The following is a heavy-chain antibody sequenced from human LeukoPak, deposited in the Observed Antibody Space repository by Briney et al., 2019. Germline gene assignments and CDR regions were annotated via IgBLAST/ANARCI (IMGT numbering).Heavy chain of an antibody. Sequence: ASVKVSCKASGYTFTGYYMHWVRQAPGQGLEWMGWINPNSGGTNYAQKFQGRVTMTRGTSISTAYMELSRLRSDDTAVYYCARDVRLRFLEWNNWFDPWGQGTLVTVSS. D-gene: IGHD3-3*01. CDR2: INPNSGGT. CDR1: GYTFTGYY. J-gene: IGHJ5*02. CDR3: ARDVRLRFLEWNNWFDP. V-gene: IGHV1-2*02.